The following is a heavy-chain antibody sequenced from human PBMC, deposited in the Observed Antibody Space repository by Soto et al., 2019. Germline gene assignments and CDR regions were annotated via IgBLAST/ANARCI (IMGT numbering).Heavy chain of an antibody. J-gene: IGHJ3*02. CDR3: AKAPSTVVNPGDAFDI. CDR2: IYSGGAT. D-gene: IGHD4-17*01. Sequence: GPMRLSYALSGLAASLNYIHWIRQAPGKGLEWVSTIYSGGATHYADSVKDRFTISRDDSKNTLYLQMNSLRVEDTAVYYCAKAPSTVVNPGDAFDIWGQGTMVTVSS. CDR1: GLAASLNY. V-gene: IGHV3-66*01.